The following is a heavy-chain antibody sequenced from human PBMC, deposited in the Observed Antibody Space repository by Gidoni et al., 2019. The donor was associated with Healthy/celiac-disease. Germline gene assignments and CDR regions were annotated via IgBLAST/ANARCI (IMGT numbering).Heavy chain of an antibody. CDR1: GGSFSGYY. D-gene: IGHD6-13*01. CDR2: INHSGST. CDR3: ARAPSRRVYYYYYGMDV. J-gene: IGHJ6*02. V-gene: IGHV4-34*01. Sequence: QVQLQQWGAGLLKPSETLSLTCAVYGGSFSGYYWSWIRPPPGKGLEWIGEINHSGSTNYNPSLKSRVTISVDTSKNQFSLKLSSVTAADTAVYYCARAPSRRVYYYYYGMDVWGQGTTVTVSS.